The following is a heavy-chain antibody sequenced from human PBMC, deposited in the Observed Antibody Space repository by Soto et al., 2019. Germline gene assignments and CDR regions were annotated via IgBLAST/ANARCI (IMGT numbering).Heavy chain of an antibody. CDR2: ISAGGGTT. J-gene: IGHJ4*02. V-gene: IGHV3-23*01. Sequence: GGSLRLSCAASGFAFDINGMTWVRQVPGKGLEWVSAISAGGGTTYYADPVKGRFTISRDNSKNMLYLQMNSLRAEDTALYYCAKVRRAFASLSELDYFDYWGQRTPVTVSS. D-gene: IGHD1-7*01. CDR1: GFAFDING. CDR3: AKVRRAFASLSELDYFDY.